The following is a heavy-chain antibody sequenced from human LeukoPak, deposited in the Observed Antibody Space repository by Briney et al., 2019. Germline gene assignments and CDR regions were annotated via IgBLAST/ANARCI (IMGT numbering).Heavy chain of an antibody. CDR2: IWYDGSNK. D-gene: IGHD1-26*01. J-gene: IGHJ3*02. CDR1: GFTFSSYG. V-gene: IGHV3-33*01. CDR3: ARGSFRVSSDDAFDI. Sequence: GGSLRLSCAASGFTFSSYGMHWVRQAPGKGLEWVAVIWYDGSNKYYADSVKGRFTISRDNSKNTLYLQMNSLRAEDTAVYYCARGSFRVSSDDAFDIWGQGTMVTVSS.